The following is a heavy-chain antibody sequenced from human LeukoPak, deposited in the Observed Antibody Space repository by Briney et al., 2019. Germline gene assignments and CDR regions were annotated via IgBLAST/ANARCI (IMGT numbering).Heavy chain of an antibody. J-gene: IGHJ4*02. Sequence: SETLSLTCAVYGGSFSGYYWSWIRQPPGKGLEWIGEINHSGSTNYNPSLRSRVTISVDTSKNQFSLKLSSVTAADTAVYYCARRGSGSYRRIPFDYWGQGTLVTVSS. D-gene: IGHD3-10*01. CDR1: GGSFSGYY. V-gene: IGHV4-34*01. CDR3: ARRGSGSYRRIPFDY. CDR2: INHSGST.